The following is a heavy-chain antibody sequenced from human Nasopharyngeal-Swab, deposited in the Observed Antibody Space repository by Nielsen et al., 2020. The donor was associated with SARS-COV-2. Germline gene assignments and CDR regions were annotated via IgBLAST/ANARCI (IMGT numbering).Heavy chain of an antibody. Sequence: SVKVSCKASGGTFSSYAISWVRQAPGQGLEWMGGIIPIFGTANYAQKFQGRVTITADESTSTAYMELSSLRSEDTAVYHCARDRYCSSTSCHEPTYYYYMDVWGKGTTVTVSS. CDR3: ARDRYCSSTSCHEPTYYYYMDV. D-gene: IGHD2-2*01. CDR1: GGTFSSYA. CDR2: IIPIFGTA. J-gene: IGHJ6*03. V-gene: IGHV1-69*13.